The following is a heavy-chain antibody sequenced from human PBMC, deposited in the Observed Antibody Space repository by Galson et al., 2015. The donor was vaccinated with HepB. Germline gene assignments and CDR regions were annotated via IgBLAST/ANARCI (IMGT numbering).Heavy chain of an antibody. Sequence: SLRLSCAASGFTFSDYYMSWIRQAPGKGLEWVSYISRSSSYTNYADSVKGRFTISRDNAKNSLYLQMNSLRAEDTAVYYCGREVGGRGDAFDIWGQGTMVTVSS. J-gene: IGHJ3*02. CDR3: GREVGGRGDAFDI. V-gene: IGHV3-11*06. D-gene: IGHD3-16*01. CDR2: ISRSSSYT. CDR1: GFTFSDYY.